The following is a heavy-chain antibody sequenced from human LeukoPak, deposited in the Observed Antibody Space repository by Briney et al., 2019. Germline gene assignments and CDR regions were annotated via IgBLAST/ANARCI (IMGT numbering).Heavy chain of an antibody. V-gene: IGHV4-59*08. CDR3: ARHVGYGNNWFDP. D-gene: IGHD5-18*01. CDR2: IYYSGSI. Sequence: SETLSLTCTVSGGSPRSYYWSWIRHPPRRGLECIFHIYYSGSINYNPPVQRRVTISLDTSKNRFSLKLRSLTAADTAVYYCARHVGYGNNWFDPWGEGTLVTVSS. J-gene: IGHJ5*02. CDR1: GGSPRSYY.